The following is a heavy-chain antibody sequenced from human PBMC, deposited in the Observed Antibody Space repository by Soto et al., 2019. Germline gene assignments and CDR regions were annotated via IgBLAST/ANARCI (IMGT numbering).Heavy chain of an antibody. Sequence: SGPTLVNPTQTLTLTCTFSGFSLSTSGMCVSWIRQPPGKALEWLARIDWDDDKYYSTSLKTRLTISKDTSKNQVVLTMTNMDPVDTATYYCARIRVLAAAGPNFDYWGQGTLVTVSS. CDR3: ARIRVLAAAGPNFDY. CDR1: GFSLSTSGMC. J-gene: IGHJ4*02. CDR2: IDWDDDK. D-gene: IGHD6-13*01. V-gene: IGHV2-70*11.